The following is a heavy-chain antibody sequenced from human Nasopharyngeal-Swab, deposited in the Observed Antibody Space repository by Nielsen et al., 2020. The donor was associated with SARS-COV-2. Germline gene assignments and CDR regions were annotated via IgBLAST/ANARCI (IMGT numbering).Heavy chain of an antibody. J-gene: IGHJ6*03. D-gene: IGHD1-26*01. CDR2: IYHSGST. Sequence: CQAPGKGLEWIGHIYHSGSTYYNPSLKSRVTISVDRSKNQFSLKLSSATAADTAVYYRARVGGDYYYYYYMDVWGKGTTVTVSS. V-gene: IGHV4-30-2*01. CDR3: ARVGGDYYYYYYMDV.